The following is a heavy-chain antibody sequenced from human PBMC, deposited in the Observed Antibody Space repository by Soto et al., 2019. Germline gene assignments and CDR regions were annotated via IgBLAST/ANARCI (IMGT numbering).Heavy chain of an antibody. D-gene: IGHD3-9*01. CDR3: AKQLRYFDWDYAFDL. J-gene: IGHJ3*01. CDR2: ISYDGSNK. Sequence: QVQLVESGGGVVQPGKSLRLSCAASGFTFSSYGMQWVRQAPGKGLEWVAIISYDGSNKYFADSVKGRFTKSRDNSKNTLYMQMNSLRAEDTAVYHSAKQLRYFDWDYAFDLWGQGTMVTVSS. V-gene: IGHV3-30*18. CDR1: GFTFSSYG.